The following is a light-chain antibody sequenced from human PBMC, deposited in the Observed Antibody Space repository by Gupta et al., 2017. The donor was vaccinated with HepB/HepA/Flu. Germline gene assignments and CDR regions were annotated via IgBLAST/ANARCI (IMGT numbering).Light chain of an antibody. CDR2: RVS. V-gene: IGKV2-30*02. CDR3: MHAIHWPWT. Sequence: DVVRTQSAVSLPVTLGQPAAISCRSSQSLVHRDGNTYLNWFQQRPGQSPRRLIYRVSTRDSGVPDRFSGSGSGTDFTLRISRVDAEDVGVYSCMHAIHWPWTFGQGTKVEI. J-gene: IGKJ1*01. CDR1: QSLVHRDGNTY.